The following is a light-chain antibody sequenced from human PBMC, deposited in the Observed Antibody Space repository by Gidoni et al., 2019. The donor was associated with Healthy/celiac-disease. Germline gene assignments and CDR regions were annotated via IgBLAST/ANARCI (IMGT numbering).Light chain of an antibody. CDR2: DAS. V-gene: IGKV3-11*01. J-gene: IGKJ4*01. Sequence: EIVLTQSPATLSLSPGERATLSCRASQSVSSYLAWYQQTPGQAPRLLIYDASNRATGIPARFSGSGSGTDFTLTSSSLEPEDFAVYYGQQRSNWPLSLTFXGXTKVEIK. CDR1: QSVSSY. CDR3: QQRSNWPLSLT.